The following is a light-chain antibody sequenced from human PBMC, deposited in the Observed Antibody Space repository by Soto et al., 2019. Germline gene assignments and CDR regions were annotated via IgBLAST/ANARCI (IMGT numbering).Light chain of an antibody. CDR2: DAS. V-gene: IGKV1D-13*01. CDR1: QGISSA. Sequence: IQLTQSPSALAASVGDRVTITCRASQGISSALAWYQQKPGKAPKLLIYDASSLESGVPSRFSGSGSGTDFTLTISSLQPEDFATYYCQQFNNFGPGTTVDI. CDR3: QQFNN. J-gene: IGKJ3*01.